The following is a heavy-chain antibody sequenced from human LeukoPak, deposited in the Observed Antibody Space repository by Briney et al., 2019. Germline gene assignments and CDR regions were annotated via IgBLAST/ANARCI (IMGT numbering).Heavy chain of an antibody. CDR3: ARDSVTGKDY. D-gene: IGHD1-1*01. Sequence: SQTLSLTCTVSGGSICSGGYYWSWIRQHPGKGLEWIGYIYYSGSTYYNPSLKSRVTISVDTSKNQFSLKLSSVTAADTAVYYCARDSVTGKDYWGQGTLVTVSS. J-gene: IGHJ4*02. V-gene: IGHV4-31*03. CDR1: GGSICSGGYY. CDR2: IYYSGST.